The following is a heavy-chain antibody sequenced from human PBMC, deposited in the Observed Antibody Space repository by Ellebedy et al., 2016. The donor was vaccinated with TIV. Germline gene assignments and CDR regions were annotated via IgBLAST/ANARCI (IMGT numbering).Heavy chain of an antibody. D-gene: IGHD4-17*01. J-gene: IGHJ4*02. CDR1: GFTFSSYA. Sequence: GESLKISXAASGFTFSSYAMSWVRQAPGKGLEWVSAISGSGGSTYYADSVKGRFTISRDNSKNTLYLQMNSLRAEDTAVYYCAAPSHDYGDYYFDYWGQGTLVTVSS. CDR2: ISGSGGST. V-gene: IGHV3-23*01. CDR3: AAPSHDYGDYYFDY.